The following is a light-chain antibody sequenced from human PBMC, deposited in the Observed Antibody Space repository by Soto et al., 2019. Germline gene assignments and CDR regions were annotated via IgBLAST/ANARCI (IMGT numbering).Light chain of an antibody. CDR2: DVS. CDR1: SSDVGGYNY. CDR3: CSYAGSYTLYV. Sequence: QSALTQPRSVSGSPGQSVTTSCTGTSSDVGGYNYASWYQQHPGKAPKLMIYDVSKRPSGVPDRFSGSKSGNTASLTISGLQAEDEADYYCCSYAGSYTLYVFGTGTKVTVL. V-gene: IGLV2-11*01. J-gene: IGLJ1*01.